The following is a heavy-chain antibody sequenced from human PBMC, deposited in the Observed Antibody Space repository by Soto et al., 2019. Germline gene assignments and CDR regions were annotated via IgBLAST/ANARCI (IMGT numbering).Heavy chain of an antibody. J-gene: IGHJ4*02. D-gene: IGHD5-12*01. Sequence: QVQLVQSGAEVKKPGSSVKVSCKASGGTFSSYTISWLRQAPGQWLEWMGRIIPILGIANYAQKFQGRVTITADKSTSTAYMELSSLRSEDTAVYYCARGAGSGYDSGVGLVDYWGQGTLVTVAP. CDR1: GGTFSSYT. CDR2: IIPILGIA. CDR3: ARGAGSGYDSGVGLVDY. V-gene: IGHV1-69*02.